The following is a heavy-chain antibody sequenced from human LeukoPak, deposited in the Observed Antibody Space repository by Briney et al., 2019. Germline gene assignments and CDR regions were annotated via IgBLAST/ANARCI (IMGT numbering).Heavy chain of an antibody. D-gene: IGHD3-22*01. Sequence: SETLSLTCTVSGGSIISNYWSWIRQSAGTGLEWIGRIYGSGITDYNPSLKSRVTMSLDASRKQFSLRLTSVTAADTAVYYCARLKFYDSTGYSPGYYMDVWGKGTTVSVFS. CDR3: ARLKFYDSTGYSPGYYMDV. CDR1: GGSIISNY. J-gene: IGHJ6*03. CDR2: IYGSGIT. V-gene: IGHV4-4*07.